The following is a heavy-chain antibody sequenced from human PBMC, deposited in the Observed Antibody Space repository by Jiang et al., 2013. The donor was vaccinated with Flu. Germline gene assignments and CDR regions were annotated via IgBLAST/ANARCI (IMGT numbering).Heavy chain of an antibody. CDR3: ARNGYSSGWYSGNWFDP. J-gene: IGHJ5*02. CDR1: GDSVSSNSAA. D-gene: IGHD6-19*01. CDR2: TYYRSKWYN. V-gene: IGHV6-1*01. Sequence: QTLSLTCAISGDSVSSNSAAWNWIRQSPSRGLEWLGRTYYRSKWYNDYAVSVKSRITINPDTSKNQFSLQLNSVTPEDTAVYYCARNGYSSGWYSGNWFDPWGQGTLVTVSS.